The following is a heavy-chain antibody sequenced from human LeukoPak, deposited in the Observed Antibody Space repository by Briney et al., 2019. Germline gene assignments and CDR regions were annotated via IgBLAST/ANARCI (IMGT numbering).Heavy chain of an antibody. CDR1: GFTFNNAW. CDR2: IKSKTDGGTT. V-gene: IGHV3-15*01. D-gene: IGHD3-10*01. Sequence: PGGSLRLSCAGSGFTFNNAWMSWVRQAPGKGLEWVGRIKSKTDGGTTDYAAPVKDRFTISRDDSKSTLFLQMNSLQTEDTGVYYCTTESVWFGVLGFWGQGTLATVSS. CDR3: TTESVWFGVLGF. J-gene: IGHJ4*02.